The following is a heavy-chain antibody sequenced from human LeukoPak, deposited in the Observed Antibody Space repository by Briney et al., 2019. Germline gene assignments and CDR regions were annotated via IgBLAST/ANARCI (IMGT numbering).Heavy chain of an antibody. CDR2: INPNSGGT. Sequence: ASVKVSCKASGYTFTGYYMHWARQAPGQGLEWMGWINPNSGGTNYAQKFQGRVTMTRDTSISTAYMELSRLRSDDTAVYYCARAPGYSTSCYGECFYYYYYMDVWGQGTMVIVSS. J-gene: IGHJ6*03. V-gene: IGHV1-2*02. CDR3: ARAPGYSTSCYGECFYYYYYMDV. CDR1: GYTFTGYY. D-gene: IGHD2-2*01.